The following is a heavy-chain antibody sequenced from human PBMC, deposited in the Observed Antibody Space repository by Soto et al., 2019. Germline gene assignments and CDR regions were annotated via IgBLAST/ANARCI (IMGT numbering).Heavy chain of an antibody. V-gene: IGHV3-53*02. D-gene: IGHD6-19*01. CDR1: GFTVSSNY. J-gene: IGHJ6*02. CDR3: ARDYGDSSGWASYGMDV. Sequence: EVQLVETGGGLIQPGGSLRLSCAASGFTVSSNYMSWVRQAPGKGLEWVSVIYSGGSTYDADSVKGRFTISRDNSKNTLDLQMNSLRAEDTAVYYCARDYGDSSGWASYGMDVWGQGTTVTVSS. CDR2: IYSGGST.